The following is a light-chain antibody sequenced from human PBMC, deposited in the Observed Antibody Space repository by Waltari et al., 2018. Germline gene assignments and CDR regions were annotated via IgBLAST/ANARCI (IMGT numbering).Light chain of an antibody. CDR1: ESVLYSSNNKNH. CDR3: QQYYNTPLT. CDR2: WAS. V-gene: IGKV4-1*01. Sequence: DIVLTQSPESLAVSLGERATINCKTSESVLYSSNNKNHLTWYQQKPGQPPKLLLYWASTRASRVPERFSGSGSETDFSLTVTSLQAEDVAVYYCQQYYNTPLTFGGGTKVEIK. J-gene: IGKJ4*01.